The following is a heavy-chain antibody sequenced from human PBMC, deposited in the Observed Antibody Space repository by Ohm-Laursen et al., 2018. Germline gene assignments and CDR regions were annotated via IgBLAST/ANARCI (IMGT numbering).Heavy chain of an antibody. D-gene: IGHD5-18*01. Sequence: ASVKVSCKASGYTFTSYYIHWVRQAPGQGLEWMGWINPKSRGTTYTQKFQGRVTMTRDMSISTVYMELNSLGSDDTAVYYCAKDVSAYTYGSRFALDYWGQGALVTVSS. CDR3: AKDVSAYTYGSRFALDY. V-gene: IGHV1-2*02. CDR2: INPKSRGT. CDR1: GYTFTSYY. J-gene: IGHJ4*02.